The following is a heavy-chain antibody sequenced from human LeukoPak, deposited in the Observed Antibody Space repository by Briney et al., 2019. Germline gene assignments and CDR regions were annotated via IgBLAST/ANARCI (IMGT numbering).Heavy chain of an antibody. Sequence: PGGSLRLSCAASGFTVSSCYMSWVRQAPGKGLEWVSVLYSDGSTYYADSVKGRFTISRDNSKNTLYLQMNSLRAEDTAVYYCARDGYSYGYSDGDYWGQGALVTVSS. D-gene: IGHD5-18*01. V-gene: IGHV3-53*01. CDR3: ARDGYSYGYSDGDY. J-gene: IGHJ4*02. CDR2: LYSDGST. CDR1: GFTVSSCY.